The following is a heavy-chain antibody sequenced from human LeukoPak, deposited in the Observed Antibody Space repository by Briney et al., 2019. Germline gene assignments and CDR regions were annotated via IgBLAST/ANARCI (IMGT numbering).Heavy chain of an antibody. Sequence: GGSLRLSCAASRFTFNIFGMHWVRQVPGNGLEWLAVLWADGNTAHYADSVKGRFTISRDSSENKLYLQMNRLRSEDTAVYYCVKESAADATFHFDYWGQGTLVTVSS. CDR2: LWADGNTA. CDR1: RFTFNIFG. D-gene: IGHD6-13*01. V-gene: IGHV3-33*06. CDR3: VKESAADATFHFDY. J-gene: IGHJ4*02.